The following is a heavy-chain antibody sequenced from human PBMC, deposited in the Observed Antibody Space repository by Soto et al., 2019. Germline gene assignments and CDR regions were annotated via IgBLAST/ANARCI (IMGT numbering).Heavy chain of an antibody. CDR2: ISYDGSNK. CDR1: GFTFSSYG. D-gene: IGHD1-26*01. CDR3: AKKWGHHNTPTWCMDV. Sequence: QVQLVESGGGVVQPGRSLRLSCAASGFTFSSYGMHWVRQAPGKGLEWVAVISYDGSNKYYADSVKGRFTISRDNSKNTLYLQMNSLRAEDTAVYYCAKKWGHHNTPTWCMDVWGQGTTVTVSS. J-gene: IGHJ6*02. V-gene: IGHV3-30*18.